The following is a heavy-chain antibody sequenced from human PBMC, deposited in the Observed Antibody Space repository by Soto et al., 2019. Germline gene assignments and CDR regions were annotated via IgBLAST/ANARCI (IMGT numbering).Heavy chain of an antibody. CDR1: GFTFSSYS. Sequence: GGSLRLSCAASGFTFSSYSMNWVRQAPGKGLEWVSSISSSSSYIYYADSVKGRFTISRDNAKNSLYLQMNSLRAEDTAVYYCARGRGDCTNGVCYTWTFDYWGQGTLVTVSS. D-gene: IGHD2-8*01. V-gene: IGHV3-21*01. CDR3: ARGRGDCTNGVCYTWTFDY. CDR2: ISSSSSYI. J-gene: IGHJ4*02.